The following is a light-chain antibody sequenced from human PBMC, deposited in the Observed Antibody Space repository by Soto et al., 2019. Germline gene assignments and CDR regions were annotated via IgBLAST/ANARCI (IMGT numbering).Light chain of an antibody. CDR1: SSDVGGYNY. CDR2: DVS. J-gene: IGLJ1*01. CDR3: SSYTSDSTYV. Sequence: ALTQPASVSGSPGQSITISCTGTSSDVGGYNYVSWYQEHPGKAPKLMIYDVSNRPSGVSNRFSGSKSGNTASLTISGLQAEDEADYYCSSYTSDSTYVFGTGIKLTVL. V-gene: IGLV2-14*01.